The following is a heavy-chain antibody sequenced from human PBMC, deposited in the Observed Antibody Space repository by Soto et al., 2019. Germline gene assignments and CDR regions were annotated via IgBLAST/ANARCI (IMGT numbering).Heavy chain of an antibody. V-gene: IGHV3-23*01. CDR2: ISGAGVST. Sequence: GGSLRLSCATSGFTFSNYAMTWVRQGPGKGLEWVSSISGAGVSTYFADSVKGRFTISRDNSKNTLYLQMNSLRAEDTAVYYCARDEGSGWHFDYWGQGTLVTVSS. CDR3: ARDEGSGWHFDY. J-gene: IGHJ4*02. CDR1: GFTFSNYA. D-gene: IGHD6-19*01.